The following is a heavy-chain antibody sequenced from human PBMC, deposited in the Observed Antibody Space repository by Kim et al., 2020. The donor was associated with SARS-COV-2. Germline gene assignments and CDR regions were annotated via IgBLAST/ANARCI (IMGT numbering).Heavy chain of an antibody. D-gene: IGHD6-13*01. Sequence: ADSVKGRFTISRDNAKNSLYLQMNSRRAEDTTLYYCAKGVGAAAGTGIDYWGQGTLVTVSS. J-gene: IGHJ4*02. CDR3: AKGVGAAAGTGIDY. V-gene: IGHV3-9*01.